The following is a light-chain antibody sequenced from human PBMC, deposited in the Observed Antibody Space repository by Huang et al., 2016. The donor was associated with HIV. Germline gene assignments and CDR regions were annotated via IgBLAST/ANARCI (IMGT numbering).Light chain of an antibody. CDR3: QQYNDWPPLT. CDR2: DAS. V-gene: IGKV3-15*01. J-gene: IGKJ4*01. CDR1: HIVDSD. Sequence: EIEMTQFPATLSVSPGERATLSCRASHIVDSDLAWYQQKPGQAPRLRIYDASTRATGISAKFNGTGSGTEFSLSITNLQSEDFAVYYCQQYNDWPPLTFGGGTKVEI.